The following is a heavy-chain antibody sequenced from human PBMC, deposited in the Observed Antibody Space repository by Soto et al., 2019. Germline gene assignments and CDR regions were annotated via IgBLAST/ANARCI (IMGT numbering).Heavy chain of an antibody. CDR3: ARDRYCGNCCDAFDI. V-gene: IGHV1-18*01. CDR1: CYTFTSKS. CDR2: ISPYNGKT. J-gene: IGHJ3*02. D-gene: IGHD2-21*01. Sequence: QAQLVQSGAEVKKPGASVTISCKASCYTFTSKSLILVRQAPGYGLEWLGLISPYNGKTEYEHHVQGRVTMTRDTSTSTAYMELRSLRSDDAAVYSCARDRYCGNCCDAFDIWGQGTMVTVSS.